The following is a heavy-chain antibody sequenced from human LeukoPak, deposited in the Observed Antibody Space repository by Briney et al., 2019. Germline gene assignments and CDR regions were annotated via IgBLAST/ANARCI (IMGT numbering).Heavy chain of an antibody. V-gene: IGHV1-2*02. D-gene: IGHD3-9*01. CDR2: INPNSGGT. CDR1: GYTFTGYY. Sequence: ASVKVSCKASGYTFTGYYMRWVRQAPGQGLEWMGWINPNSGGTNYAQKFQGRVTMTRDTSISTAYMELSRLRSDDTAVYYCARDPEPLYDILTGYSDYWGQGTLVTVSS. J-gene: IGHJ4*02. CDR3: ARDPEPLYDILTGYSDY.